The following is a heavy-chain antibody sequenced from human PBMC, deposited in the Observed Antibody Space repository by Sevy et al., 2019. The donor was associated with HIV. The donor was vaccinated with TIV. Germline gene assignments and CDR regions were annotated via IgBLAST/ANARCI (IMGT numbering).Heavy chain of an antibody. CDR3: AGENAWGRGYT. Sequence: SETLSLTCTVSGGSITSLYWHWIRQPPGKGLEWFANIYYNGHINYNPSLKSRVTLSLDTSTNQFSLRLSSVTAADTAMYYCAGENAWGRGYTWGQGTLVTVSS. CDR2: IYYNGHI. CDR1: GGSITSLY. D-gene: IGHD6-25*01. J-gene: IGHJ5*02. V-gene: IGHV4-59*11.